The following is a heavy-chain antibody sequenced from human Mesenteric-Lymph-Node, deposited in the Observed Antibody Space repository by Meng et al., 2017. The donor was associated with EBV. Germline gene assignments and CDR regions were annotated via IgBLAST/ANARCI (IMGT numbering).Heavy chain of an antibody. J-gene: IGHJ4*02. D-gene: IGHD2-2*01. V-gene: IGHV4-4*02. Sequence: QVALQAAGRGLVKPSGTLSLTCAVSGCSISSDKWLRLVRQPPGKGLELIGEIYHSGSTNYNPSPTSRVTILVDKSKNQFSLKLSSVTAADTAVYYCASRYCPTTSCRQDWGQGTLVTVSS. CDR2: IYHSGST. CDR3: ASRYCPTTSCRQD. CDR1: GCSISSDKW.